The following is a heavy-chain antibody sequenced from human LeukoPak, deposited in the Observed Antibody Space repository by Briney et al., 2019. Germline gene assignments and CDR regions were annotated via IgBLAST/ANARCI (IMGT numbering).Heavy chain of an antibody. CDR3: ARDWGYDSSGYYSCAFDI. D-gene: IGHD3-22*01. V-gene: IGHV4-59*12. Sequence: SETLSLTCTVSGGSISSYYWSWIRQPPGKGLEWIGGIYHGGSTYYNPSLRSRVIVSVDTSKNHFSLKMSSVTAADTAVYYCARDWGYDSSGYYSCAFDIWGQGTMVTVSS. CDR2: IYHGGST. J-gene: IGHJ3*02. CDR1: GGSISSYY.